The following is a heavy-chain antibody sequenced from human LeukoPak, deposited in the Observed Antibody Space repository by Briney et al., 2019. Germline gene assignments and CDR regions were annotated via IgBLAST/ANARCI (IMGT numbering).Heavy chain of an antibody. Sequence: GASVKVSCKASGYTITRYDINWVRQATGQGLEWMGWMNPNSGNTGYAQKFQGRVTMTRNTSISTAYMELSSLRSEDTAVYYCARGRLAVAGTYYYYGMDVWGQGSTVTVSS. CDR3: ARGRLAVAGTYYYYGMDV. V-gene: IGHV1-8*01. D-gene: IGHD6-19*01. CDR1: GYTITRYD. CDR2: MNPNSGNT. J-gene: IGHJ6*02.